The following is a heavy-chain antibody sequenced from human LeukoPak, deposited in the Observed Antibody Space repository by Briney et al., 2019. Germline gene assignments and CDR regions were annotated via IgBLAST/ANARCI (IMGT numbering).Heavy chain of an antibody. J-gene: IGHJ4*02. Sequence: PGGSLRLSCAASGFTFSSTAMTWVRQAPGRGLEWVSSINGGGTTIYYADSVKGRFTISRDNSKNTLFLQMNSLTAEDTATYYCAKPSGARRELLRFDYWGQGALVTVSS. V-gene: IGHV3-23*01. D-gene: IGHD1-26*01. CDR2: INGGGTTI. CDR1: GFTFSSTA. CDR3: AKPSGARRELLRFDY.